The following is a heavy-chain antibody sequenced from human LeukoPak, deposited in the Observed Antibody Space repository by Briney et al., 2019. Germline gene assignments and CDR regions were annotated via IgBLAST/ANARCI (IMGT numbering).Heavy chain of an antibody. CDR2: INQDGTEK. CDR1: GFSFTTYW. V-gene: IGHV3-7*01. Sequence: GGSLRLSCAASGFSFTTYWMSWVRQAPGKGLEWVANINQDGTEKYYVDSVKGRFTISRDNAKSSLYLQMNSLRVEDTAVYYCARGGIRGVVCDRWGQGTLVTVSS. J-gene: IGHJ5*02. CDR3: ARGGIRGVVCDR. D-gene: IGHD3-10*01.